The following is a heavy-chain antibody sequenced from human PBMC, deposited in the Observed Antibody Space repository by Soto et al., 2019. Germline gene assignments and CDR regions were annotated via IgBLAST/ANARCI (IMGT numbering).Heavy chain of an antibody. CDR2: ISAYNGNT. CDR1: GYTFTSYG. D-gene: IGHD3-16*01. J-gene: IGHJ4*02. CDR3: ARSDPFMITFGGVTPPDY. Sequence: ASVKVSCKASGYTFTSYGISWVRQAPGQGLEWMGWISAYNGNTNYAQKLQGRVTMTTDTSTSTAYMELRSLRSDDTAVYYCARSDPFMITFGGVTPPDYWGQGTLVTVSS. V-gene: IGHV1-18*01.